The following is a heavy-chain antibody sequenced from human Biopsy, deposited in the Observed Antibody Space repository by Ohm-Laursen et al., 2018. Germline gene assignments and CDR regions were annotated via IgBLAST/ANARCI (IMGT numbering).Heavy chain of an antibody. CDR3: ARDYDTSGYYYVS. J-gene: IGHJ5*02. D-gene: IGHD3-22*01. CDR2: IFYRGST. V-gene: IGHV4-39*01. Sequence: SDTLSLTCTVSGGSISNNNYYWGWIRQPPGKGLKWIGSIFYRGSTHYKPSLKSRVNISVDTSKNQFSLKLNSVTAADTAVYYCARDYDTSGYYYVSWGQGTLVTVSS. CDR1: GGSISNNNYY.